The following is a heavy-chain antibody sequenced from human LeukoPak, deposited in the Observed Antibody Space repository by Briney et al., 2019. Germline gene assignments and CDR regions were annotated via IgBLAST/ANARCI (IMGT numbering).Heavy chain of an antibody. CDR3: ARAIGYSSGWSDY. CDR1: GFTFSSYE. J-gene: IGHJ4*02. D-gene: IGHD6-19*01. Sequence: GGSLRLSCAASGFTFSSYEMNWVRQAPGKGLEWVSYISSGSTIYYADSVKGRFTISRDNAKNSLYLQMNSLRAEDTAVYYCARAIGYSSGWSDYWGQGTLVTVSS. CDR2: ISSGSTI. V-gene: IGHV3-48*03.